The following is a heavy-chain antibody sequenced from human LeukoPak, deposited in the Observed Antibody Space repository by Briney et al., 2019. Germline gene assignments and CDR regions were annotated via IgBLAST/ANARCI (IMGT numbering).Heavy chain of an antibody. CDR3: ARAPSYFGSYYIDY. V-gene: IGHV4-34*01. CDR2: INHSVGT. CDR1: GGSFSGYY. Sequence: SETLSLTCAVYGGSFSGYYWSWIRQPPGKGLEWIGEINHSVGTNYNPSLKSRVTMSLDTSKNQFSLKLSSVTAADTAVYYCARAPSYFGSYYIDYWGQGTLVTVSS. D-gene: IGHD1-26*01. J-gene: IGHJ4*02.